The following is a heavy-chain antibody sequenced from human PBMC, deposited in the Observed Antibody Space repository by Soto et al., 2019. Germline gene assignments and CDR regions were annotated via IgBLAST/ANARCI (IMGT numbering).Heavy chain of an antibody. CDR1: GFTFSSYS. CDR3: ARGGTMALDY. Sequence: GGSLRLSCAASGFTFSSYSMNWVRQAPGKGLEWVSVIYSGGSTYYADSVKGRFTISRDNSKNTLYLQMNSLRAEDTAVYYCARGGTMALDYWGQGTLVTVSS. V-gene: IGHV3-66*01. J-gene: IGHJ4*02. D-gene: IGHD3-10*01. CDR2: IYSGGST.